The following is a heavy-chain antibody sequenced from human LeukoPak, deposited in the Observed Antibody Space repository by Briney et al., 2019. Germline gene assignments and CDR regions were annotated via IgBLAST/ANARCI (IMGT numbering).Heavy chain of an antibody. CDR1: GFTFSSYA. CDR3: AKDSGSMVRGPFDY. V-gene: IGHV3-23*01. Sequence: PGGSLRLSCAASGFTFSSYAMSWVRQAPGKGLEWVSAMSGSGGSTYYADSVKGRFTISRDNSKNTLYLQMSSLRAEDTAVYYCAKDSGSMVRGPFDYWGQGTLVTVSS. J-gene: IGHJ4*02. CDR2: MSGSGGST. D-gene: IGHD3-10*01.